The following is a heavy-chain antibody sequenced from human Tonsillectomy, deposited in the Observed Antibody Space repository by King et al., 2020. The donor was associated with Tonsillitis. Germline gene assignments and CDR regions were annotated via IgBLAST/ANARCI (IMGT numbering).Heavy chain of an antibody. D-gene: IGHD6-19*01. Sequence: MQLVQSGGGVVQPGRSLRLSCAASGFTFNYFAMHWVRQAPGKGLEWVAVIAYDGSKKYYADSVKGRFTISRDNSKNTLFLQMQSLRAEDTAIYYCARDKGDSSGWYVDYWGQGTLVTVSS. CDR2: IAYDGSKK. J-gene: IGHJ4*02. CDR3: ARDKGDSSGWYVDY. CDR1: GFTFNYFA. V-gene: IGHV3-30*01.